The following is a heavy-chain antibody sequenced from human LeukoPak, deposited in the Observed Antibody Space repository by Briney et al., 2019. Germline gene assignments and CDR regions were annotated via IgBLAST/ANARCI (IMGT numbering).Heavy chain of an antibody. D-gene: IGHD2-15*01. CDR3: AKGSANTRPYYFHY. CDR2: ISGGSTGT. V-gene: IGHV3-23*01. CDR1: GFTFSSYA. Sequence: PGGSLRLSCAASGFTFSSYAMSWVRQAPGKGLEWVSAISGGSTGTYYADSVKGRFTISRDNSKNTLYLQMDSLGAEDTAVYYCAKGSANTRPYYFHYWGQGTLVTVSS. J-gene: IGHJ4*02.